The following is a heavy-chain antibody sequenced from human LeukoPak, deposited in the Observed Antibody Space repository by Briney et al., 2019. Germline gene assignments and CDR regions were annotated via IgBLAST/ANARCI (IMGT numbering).Heavy chain of an antibody. D-gene: IGHD4-17*01. CDR2: IYSGGST. J-gene: IGHJ4*02. CDR3: AKDRGVTTFDY. V-gene: IGHV3-53*01. CDR1: GFTVTSNY. Sequence: GGSLRLSCAASGFTVTSNYMSWVRQAPGKGLEWVSVIYSGGSTYYADSVKGRFTISRDNSKNTLYLQMNSLRAEDTAVYYCAKDRGVTTFDYWGQGTLVTVSS.